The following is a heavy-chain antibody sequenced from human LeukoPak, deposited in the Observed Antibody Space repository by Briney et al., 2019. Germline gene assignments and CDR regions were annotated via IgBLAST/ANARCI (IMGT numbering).Heavy chain of an antibody. V-gene: IGHV3-74*01. CDR2: IHTDGSST. D-gene: IGHD3-10*01. Sequence: GGSLRLSCAASGFTFSTYWMHWVRQAPGEGLGWVPRIHTDGSSTNYAASVRGRFTISRDNDKNTLYLQMDSLRAEDTALYYCAKDQYGPGSLYAFDIWGQGTMATVSS. CDR3: AKDQYGPGSLYAFDI. J-gene: IGHJ3*02. CDR1: GFTFSTYW.